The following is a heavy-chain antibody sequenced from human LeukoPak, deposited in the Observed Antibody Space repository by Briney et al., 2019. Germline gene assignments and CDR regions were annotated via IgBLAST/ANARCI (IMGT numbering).Heavy chain of an antibody. J-gene: IGHJ4*02. CDR3: ARDAGAHWSFDY. CDR1: GGSISSRSYY. CDR2: IYYSGST. Sequence: SETLSLTCTVSGGSISSRSYYWGWIRQPPGKGLEWIGSIYYSGSTNYNPSLKSRVTISVDTSKNQFSLKLSSVTAADTAVYYCARDAGAHWSFDYWGQGTLVTVSS. D-gene: IGHD1-26*01. V-gene: IGHV4-39*07.